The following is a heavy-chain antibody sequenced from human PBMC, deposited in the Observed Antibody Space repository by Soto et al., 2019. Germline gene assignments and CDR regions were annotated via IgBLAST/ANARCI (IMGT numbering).Heavy chain of an antibody. V-gene: IGHV4-61*01. Sequence: SVTLSRPCTLCPGSDSSGSYYWSWIRQPPGEGLEWMGYIYYSGSTKSNPSLKSRVTVSVDTSKSRFSLKQSSGTVADTAVYSCAGDGYITGTTDWFEPWAQGSLVTVCS. CDR1: PGSDSSGSYY. J-gene: IGHJ5*02. CDR3: AGDGYITGTTDWFEP. D-gene: IGHD1-7*01. CDR2: IYYSGST.